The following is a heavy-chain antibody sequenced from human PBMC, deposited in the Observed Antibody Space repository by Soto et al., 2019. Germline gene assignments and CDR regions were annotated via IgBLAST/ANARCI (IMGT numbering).Heavy chain of an antibody. V-gene: IGHV3-30*03. J-gene: IGHJ4*02. D-gene: IGHD3-3*01. Sequence: RRLSCAASGFTFSSYGMHWVRQAPGKGLEWVAVISYDGSNKYYADSVKGRFTISRDNSKNTLYLQMNSLRAEDTAVYYCARDVVKRSYYDFWSGSLFWGQGSLVTVSS. CDR2: ISYDGSNK. CDR1: GFTFSSYG. CDR3: ARDVVKRSYYDFWSGSLF.